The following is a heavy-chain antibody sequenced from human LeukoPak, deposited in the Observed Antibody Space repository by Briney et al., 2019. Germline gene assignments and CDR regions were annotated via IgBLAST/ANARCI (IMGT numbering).Heavy chain of an antibody. CDR1: GFTFSTSW. CDR2: IKKDGSET. D-gene: IGHD5-12*01. CDR3: ARGRYSGTTYYFDY. Sequence: GGSLRLSCAASGFTFSTSWMSWVRQVPGKGLEWVANIKKDGSETYYVDSVKGRFTISRDNAKNSLYLQMNSLRAEDTAMYYCARGRYSGTTYYFDYWGQGSLVTVSS. V-gene: IGHV3-7*03. J-gene: IGHJ4*02.